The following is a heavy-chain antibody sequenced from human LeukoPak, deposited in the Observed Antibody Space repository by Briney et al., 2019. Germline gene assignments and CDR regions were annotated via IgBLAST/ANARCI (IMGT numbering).Heavy chain of an antibody. V-gene: IGHV4-4*02. CDR2: IYHSGST. D-gene: IGHD4-17*01. CDR3: ARHGDYGSGRGYYFDY. J-gene: IGHJ4*02. Sequence: SGTLSLTCAVSGASISTTNWWTWVRQPPGKGLEWIGEIYHSGSTNYNPSLKSRVTISVDTSKNQFSLKLSSVTAADTAVYYCARHGDYGSGRGYYFDYWGQGTLVTVSS. CDR1: GASISTTNW.